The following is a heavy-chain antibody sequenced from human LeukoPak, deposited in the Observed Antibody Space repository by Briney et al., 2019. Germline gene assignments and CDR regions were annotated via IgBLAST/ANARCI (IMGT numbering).Heavy chain of an antibody. Sequence: RGSLRLSCAASGFTFSSYSMNWVRQAPGKGLDWVSSISSSSSYIYYADSVKGRFTISRDNAKNSLYLQMNSLRAEDTAVYYCARDRRIAVAGYFDYWGQGTLVTVSS. CDR2: ISSSSSYI. J-gene: IGHJ4*02. CDR3: ARDRRIAVAGYFDY. D-gene: IGHD6-19*01. CDR1: GFTFSSYS. V-gene: IGHV3-21*01.